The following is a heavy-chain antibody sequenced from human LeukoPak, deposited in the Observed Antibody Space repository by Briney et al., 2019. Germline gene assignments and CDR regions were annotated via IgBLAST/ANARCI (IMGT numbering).Heavy chain of an antibody. CDR2: IHHTGTT. Sequence: SETLSLTCTVSGGSISTFCWSWIRQPPGKGLEWIGDIHHTGTTNCNPSLKSRVTISVGTSKNHFSLKLSSVTAADTAVYYCARGDIAAAEDAFDIWGQGTMVTVSS. CDR3: ARGDIAAAEDAFDI. D-gene: IGHD6-13*01. CDR1: GGSISTFC. V-gene: IGHV4-59*01. J-gene: IGHJ3*02.